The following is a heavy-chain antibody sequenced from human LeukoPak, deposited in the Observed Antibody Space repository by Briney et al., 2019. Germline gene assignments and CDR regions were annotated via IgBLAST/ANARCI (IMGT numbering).Heavy chain of an antibody. J-gene: IGHJ4*02. Sequence: PSETQSLTCTVSGGSISSGDYYWSWIRQPPGKGLEWIGYIYYSGSTYYNPSLKSRVTISVDTSKNQFSLKLSSVTAADTAVYYCARGGSQEYSYGSFDYWGQGTLVTVSS. CDR3: ARGGSQEYSYGSFDY. D-gene: IGHD5-18*01. CDR2: IYYSGST. V-gene: IGHV4-30-4*08. CDR1: GGSISSGDYY.